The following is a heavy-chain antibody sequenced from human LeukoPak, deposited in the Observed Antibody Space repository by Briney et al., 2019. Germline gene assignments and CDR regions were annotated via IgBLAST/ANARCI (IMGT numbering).Heavy chain of an antibody. CDR3: AKAPGPEWLFDY. CDR2: ISGSGVTT. V-gene: IGHV3-23*01. D-gene: IGHD3-3*01. J-gene: IGHJ4*02. Sequence: PGGSLRLSCAASGFTFSDYDMSWVRQVPGKGLEWVSVISGSGVTTYYADSVKGRFTISRDNSKNTLYVQMNSLRAEDTALYYCAKAPGPEWLFDYWGQGTLVTVSS. CDR1: GFTFSDYD.